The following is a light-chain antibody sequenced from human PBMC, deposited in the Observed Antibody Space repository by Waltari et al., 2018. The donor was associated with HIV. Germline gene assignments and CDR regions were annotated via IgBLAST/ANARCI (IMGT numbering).Light chain of an antibody. CDR3: QQFFSPPWT. V-gene: IGKV4-1*01. J-gene: IGKJ1*01. CDR2: WAT. Sequence: DIVMTQSPASLTVSLGERATISCKSSQSLLYSSNNKNFLAWYQQKPGQSPKLLIHWATIRGSGVPDRFSGSESGTDFTLTISSLQPEYVAVYYCQQFFSPPWTFGQGTKVELK. CDR1: QSLLYSSNNKNF.